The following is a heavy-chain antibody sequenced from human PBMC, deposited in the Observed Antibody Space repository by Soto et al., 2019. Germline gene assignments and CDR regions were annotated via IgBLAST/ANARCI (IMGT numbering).Heavy chain of an antibody. CDR2: VNYTGTT. Sequence: QVQLQESGTGLVKPSETLSLTCTVSGGSISRYYWSWIRHPPGGGLEWIGYVNYTGTTNYNPSLKSRVTISVDTSKNQFSLQQSSVTAADTAVYYCARATIAADGTGRFDPWGQGTLFNVSS. CDR3: ARATIAADGTGRFDP. J-gene: IGHJ5*02. CDR1: GGSISRYY. V-gene: IGHV4-59*01. D-gene: IGHD6-13*01.